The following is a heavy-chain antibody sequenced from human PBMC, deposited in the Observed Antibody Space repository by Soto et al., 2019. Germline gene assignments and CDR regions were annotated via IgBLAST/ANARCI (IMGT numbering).Heavy chain of an antibody. CDR2: ISAYNGNT. V-gene: IGHV1-18*01. J-gene: IGHJ5*02. D-gene: IGHD3-10*01. CDR3: ARGDYYGSGSYYPGPFDP. Sequence: GASVKVSCKASGYTFTSYGISWVRQAPGQGLEWMGWISAYNGNTNYAQKLQGRVTMTTDTSTSTAYMELRSLRSDDTAVYYCARGDYYGSGSYYPGPFDPWGQGTLVTVSS. CDR1: GYTFTSYG.